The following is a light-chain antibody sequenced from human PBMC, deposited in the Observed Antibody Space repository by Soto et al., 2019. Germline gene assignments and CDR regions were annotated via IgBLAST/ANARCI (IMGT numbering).Light chain of an antibody. CDR2: GAS. V-gene: IGKV3-15*01. Sequence: EIVMTQSPATLSLSPGERATLSCRASQSVSSNLAWYQQKPGQAPRLLIYGASTRATGIPARFSGSGSGTEFSLPIISLQSEDFAVYYCQQYNNWPPWTFGQGTKVDIK. CDR1: QSVSSN. CDR3: QQYNNWPPWT. J-gene: IGKJ1*01.